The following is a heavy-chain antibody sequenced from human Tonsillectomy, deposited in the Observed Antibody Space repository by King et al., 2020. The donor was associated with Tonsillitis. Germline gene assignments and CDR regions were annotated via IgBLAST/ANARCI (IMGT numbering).Heavy chain of an antibody. J-gene: IGHJ4*02. V-gene: IGHV3-30*04. D-gene: IGHD1-26*01. Sequence: VQLVESGGGVVQPGRSLRLSCAASGFTFRNYAMHWVRQAPGKGLEWVAIISYDGTNKFYADSVKGRFTISRDSSKNTLYLQMNSLRAEDTAVFYCAGDRGSWVLYIDYWGQGTLVTVSS. CDR3: AGDRGSWVLYIDY. CDR1: GFTFRNYA. CDR2: ISYDGTNK.